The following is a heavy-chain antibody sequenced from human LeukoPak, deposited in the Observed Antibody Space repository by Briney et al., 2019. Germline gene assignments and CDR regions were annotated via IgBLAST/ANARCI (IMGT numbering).Heavy chain of an antibody. CDR1: GFTFSSSS. D-gene: IGHD3-22*01. Sequence: GGSLRLSCAAYGFTFSSSSMNWVRQAPGKGLEWVSSISSGSTYIYYADSVKGRFTISRDNAKNSLYMQMNSLRAEDTAVYYCARPAGGYYDSSGYPIDYWGQGTLVTVSS. J-gene: IGHJ4*02. CDR2: ISSGSTYI. V-gene: IGHV3-21*01. CDR3: ARPAGGYYDSSGYPIDY.